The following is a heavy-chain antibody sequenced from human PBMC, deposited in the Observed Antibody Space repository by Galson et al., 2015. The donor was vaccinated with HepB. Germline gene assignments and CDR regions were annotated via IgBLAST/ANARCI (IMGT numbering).Heavy chain of an antibody. J-gene: IGHJ5*02. CDR3: ALIAAAGTLDWFDP. CDR2: INPNSGGT. D-gene: IGHD6-13*01. CDR1: GYTFTGYY. V-gene: IGHV1-2*02. Sequence: SVKVSCKASGYTFTGYYMHWVRQAPGQGLEWMGWINPNSGGTNYAQKFQGRVTMTRDTSISTAYMELSRLRSDDTAVYYCALIAAAGTLDWFDPWGQGTLVTVSS.